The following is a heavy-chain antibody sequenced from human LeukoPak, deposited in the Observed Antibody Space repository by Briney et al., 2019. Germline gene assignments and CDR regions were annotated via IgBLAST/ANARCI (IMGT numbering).Heavy chain of an antibody. CDR3: ARESSESFDI. CDR2: IGSRSTSI. J-gene: IGHJ3*02. D-gene: IGHD6-25*01. V-gene: IGHV3-21*01. Sequence: GGSLRLSCAASGFTFSSYAMSWVRQAPGKGLEWVSSIGSRSTSIYYADSVKGRFTISRDNAKNSLYLQMNSLRAEDTAVYYCARESSESFDIWGQGTVVTVSS. CDR1: GFTFSSYA.